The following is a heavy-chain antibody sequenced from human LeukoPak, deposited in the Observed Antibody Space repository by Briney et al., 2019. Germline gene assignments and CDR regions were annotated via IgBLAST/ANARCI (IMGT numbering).Heavy chain of an antibody. CDR3: ARLLVGTLYYFDY. D-gene: IGHD2-21*02. Sequence: WVRQAPGKGLEWIGSIYYSGSTYYNPSLKSRVTISVDTSKNQFSLKLSSVTAADTAVYYCARLLVGTLYYFDYWGQGTLVTVSS. V-gene: IGHV4-39*01. CDR2: IYYSGST. J-gene: IGHJ4*02.